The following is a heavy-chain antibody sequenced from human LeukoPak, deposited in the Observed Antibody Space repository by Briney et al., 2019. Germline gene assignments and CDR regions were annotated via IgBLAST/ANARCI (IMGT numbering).Heavy chain of an antibody. CDR3: ARDHSGSYQRAFDI. J-gene: IGHJ3*02. V-gene: IGHV3-66*02. Sequence: GGSLRLSCAVSAFTVSSNYVSWVRQAPGKGLEWVSVIYGGGSTNYADSVKGRFTISRDNSKNTLYLQMNSLRPEDTAVYYCARDHSGSYQRAFDIWGQGTMVTVSS. CDR2: IYGGGST. D-gene: IGHD1-26*01. CDR1: AFTVSSNY.